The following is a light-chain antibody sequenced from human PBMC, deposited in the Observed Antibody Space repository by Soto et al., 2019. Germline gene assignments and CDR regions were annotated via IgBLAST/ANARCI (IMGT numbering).Light chain of an antibody. CDR1: QSLTSW. J-gene: IGKJ1*01. Sequence: DIQMTQSPSTRSASVGDRVTITCRASQSLTSWLTWYQQKPGKAPKFLIYNTSILESGVPSRFSGGGSGTEFTLPTTSLQPHDFATSYCQHYDNYLCTFGQGTKVEIK. V-gene: IGKV1-5*03. CDR2: NTS. CDR3: QHYDNYLCT.